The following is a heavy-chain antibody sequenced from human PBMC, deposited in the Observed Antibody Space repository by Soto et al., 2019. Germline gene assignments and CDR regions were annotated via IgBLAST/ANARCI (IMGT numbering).Heavy chain of an antibody. D-gene: IGHD1-7*01. CDR2: INHSGST. CDR1: GGSFSGYY. Sequence: PSETLSLTCAVYGGSFSGYYWSWIRQPPGKGLEWIGEINHSGSTNYNPSLKSRVTISVDTSKNQFSLKLSSVTAADTAVYYCARRKPRHNWKYASPTDGMDVWGQGTTVTVSS. J-gene: IGHJ6*02. CDR3: ARRKPRHNWKYASPTDGMDV. V-gene: IGHV4-34*01.